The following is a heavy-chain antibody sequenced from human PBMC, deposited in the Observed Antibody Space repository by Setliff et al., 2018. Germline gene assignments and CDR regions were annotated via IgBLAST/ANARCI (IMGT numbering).Heavy chain of an antibody. J-gene: IGHJ5*02. CDR2: IRDDGSNK. CDR3: ARDGYCSSTSCSGWFDP. CDR1: GFTFSSYG. V-gene: IGHV3-30*02. Sequence: GGSLRLSCATSGFTFSSYGMHWVRQAPGKGLEWVAFIRDDGSNKYYADSVKGRFTISRDNSKNTLYLQMNSLRAEDTAVYYCARDGYCSSTSCSGWFDPWGQGTLVTVSS. D-gene: IGHD2-2*03.